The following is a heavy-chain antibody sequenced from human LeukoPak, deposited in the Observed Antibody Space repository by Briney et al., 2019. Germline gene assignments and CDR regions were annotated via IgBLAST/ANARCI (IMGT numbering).Heavy chain of an antibody. CDR3: ARVVVFGVVSSDYYYYYMDV. Sequence: SETLSLTCTVSGGSISGYYWSWIRQPAGKGLEWIGRIHSSGSTNYNPSLKSRATMSVDASKNQFSLKLSSVTAADTAVYYCARVVVFGVVSSDYYYYYMDVWGKGTTVTVSS. J-gene: IGHJ6*03. V-gene: IGHV4-4*07. CDR2: IHSSGST. CDR1: GGSISGYY. D-gene: IGHD3-3*01.